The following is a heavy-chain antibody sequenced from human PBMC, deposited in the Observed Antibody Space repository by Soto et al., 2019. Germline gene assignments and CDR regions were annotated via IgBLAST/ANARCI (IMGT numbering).Heavy chain of an antibody. J-gene: IGHJ4*02. V-gene: IGHV3-21*01. CDR2: ISSDSSYI. Sequence: EVQLVESGGGLVKPGGSLRLSCAASGFTFSTYSMNWVHQAPGKGLEWVSSISSDSSYIYYADSVKGRFTISRDNAKNSLYLQMNSLRAEDTAVYYCARDYSSGYYWDDYWGQGTLVTVSS. CDR3: ARDYSSGYYWDDY. D-gene: IGHD3-22*01. CDR1: GFTFSTYS.